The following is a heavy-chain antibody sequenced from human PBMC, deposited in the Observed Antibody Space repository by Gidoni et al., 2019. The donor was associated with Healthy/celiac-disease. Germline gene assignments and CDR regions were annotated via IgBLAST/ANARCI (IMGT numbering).Heavy chain of an antibody. J-gene: IGHJ4*02. CDR1: GFTVSSYA. Sequence: EVQLLESGGGLVQPGGSLRLSCAASGFTVSSYAMSWVRQAPGKGLEWVSAISGSGGSTYYADSVKGRFTISRDNSKNTLYLQMNSLRAEDTAVYYCAKYTGYYGSGSYYFDYWGQGTLVTVSS. CDR3: AKYTGYYGSGSYYFDY. CDR2: ISGSGGST. V-gene: IGHV3-23*01. D-gene: IGHD3-10*01.